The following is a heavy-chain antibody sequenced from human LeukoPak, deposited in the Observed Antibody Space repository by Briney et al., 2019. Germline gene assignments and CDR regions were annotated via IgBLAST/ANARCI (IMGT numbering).Heavy chain of an antibody. CDR2: ISSSSSTI. V-gene: IGHV3-48*04. CDR1: GFTFSRYS. J-gene: IGHJ3*02. D-gene: IGHD6-13*01. CDR3: AIIAAAGNDAFDI. Sequence: GGSLRLSCGASGFTFSRYSMNWVRQAPGKGLEWVSYISSSSSTIYYADSVKGRFTISRDNAKNSLYLQMNSLRAEDTALYYCAIIAAAGNDAFDIWGQGTMVTVSS.